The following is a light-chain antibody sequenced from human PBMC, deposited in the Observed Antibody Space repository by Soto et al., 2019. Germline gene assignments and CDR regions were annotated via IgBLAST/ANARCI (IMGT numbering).Light chain of an antibody. Sequence: QSVVTQPPSVSATPGQTITISCSGDNSNIGTHYVYWYQQLPGTAPKLLIYKINQRPSGVPDRFSGSKSGTSASLAISGLRSEDEANYYCAVWDGNLSGVVFGGGTKLTVL. V-gene: IGLV1-47*01. CDR3: AVWDGNLSGVV. J-gene: IGLJ2*01. CDR2: KIN. CDR1: NSNIGTHY.